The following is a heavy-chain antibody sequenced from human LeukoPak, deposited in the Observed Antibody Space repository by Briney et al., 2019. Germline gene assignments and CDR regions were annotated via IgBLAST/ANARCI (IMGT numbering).Heavy chain of an antibody. V-gene: IGHV4-59*01. CDR3: ARHHSGHWELLLAYLDY. CDR2: VYYRGST. D-gene: IGHD1-26*01. Sequence: SETLSLTCTVYGGSINTYYWSWIRQPPGKALEWIGYVYYRGSTNYNPSLESRVIMSVDTSKNKFSLKLNSVTAADTAMYYCARHHSGHWELLLAYLDYWGQGALVTVSA. CDR1: GGSINTYY. J-gene: IGHJ4*02.